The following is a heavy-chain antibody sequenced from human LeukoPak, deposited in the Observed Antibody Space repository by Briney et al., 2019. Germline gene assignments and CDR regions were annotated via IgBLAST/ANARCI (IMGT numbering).Heavy chain of an antibody. J-gene: IGHJ4*02. CDR1: GFTFSNYW. CDR2: IYTDGSST. D-gene: IGHD1-26*01. V-gene: IGHV3-74*01. CDR3: ARGASDRFDY. Sequence: GGSLRLSCAASGFTFSNYWMHWVRQAPGRGLVWVSRIYTDGSSTNYADSVKGRFTISRDNAKNTLYLQMNSLRGEDTAVYYCARGASDRFDYWGQGTLVTVSS.